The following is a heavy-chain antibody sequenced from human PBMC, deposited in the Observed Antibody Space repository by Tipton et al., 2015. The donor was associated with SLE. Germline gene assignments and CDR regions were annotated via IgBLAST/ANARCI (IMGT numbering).Heavy chain of an antibody. D-gene: IGHD4-17*01. CDR1: GDSIASPYY. CDR2: FYHSGIT. V-gene: IGHV4-38-2*02. CDR3: ARGTTVPDY. Sequence: VKPSETLSLTCSVSGDSIASPYYWGWIRQPPGKGLEWIGSFYHSGITYYNPSLKSRVTISVDTSKNQFSLKLSSVTAADTAVYYCARGTTVPDYWGQGTLVTVSS. J-gene: IGHJ4*02.